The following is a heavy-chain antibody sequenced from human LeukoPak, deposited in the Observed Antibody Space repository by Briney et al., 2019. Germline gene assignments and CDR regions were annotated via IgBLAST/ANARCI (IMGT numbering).Heavy chain of an antibody. D-gene: IGHD3-10*01. V-gene: IGHV4-34*01. CDR1: GGSFSDYY. J-gene: IGHJ5*02. CDR3: ARESSGRWYWFDP. Sequence: SETLSLTCAVYGGSFSDYYWSWIRQPPGKGLEWIGEINHSGSTNYNPSLKSRVTISVDTSKNQFSLKLTSVTPADTAVYFCARESSGRWYWFDPWGQGTLVTVSS. CDR2: INHSGST.